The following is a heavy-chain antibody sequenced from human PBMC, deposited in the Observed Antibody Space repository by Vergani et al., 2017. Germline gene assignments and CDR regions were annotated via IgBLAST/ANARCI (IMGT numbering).Heavy chain of an antibody. CDR3: ARDPGSSGWYSVDY. D-gene: IGHD6-19*01. Sequence: QVQLVQSGAEVKKPGASVKVSCKASGYTFSSYAISWVRQAPGQGLEWMGWINPNSGGTNYAQKFQGRVTMTRDTSISTAYMELSRLRSDDAAVYYCARDPGSSGWYSVDYWGQGTLVTVSS. J-gene: IGHJ4*02. CDR2: INPNSGGT. CDR1: GYTFSSYA. V-gene: IGHV1-2*02.